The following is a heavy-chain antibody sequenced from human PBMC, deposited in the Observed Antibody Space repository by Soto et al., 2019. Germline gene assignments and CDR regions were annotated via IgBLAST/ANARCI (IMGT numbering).Heavy chain of an antibody. CDR1: GFIFGDYW. V-gene: IGHV3-7*05. J-gene: IGHJ4*02. Sequence: PGGSLRLSCAASGFIFGDYWMSWIRQAPGKGLEWVANTRQDGGEKNFVDSVKGRFIISRDNAKNSLYLQMNSLRAEDMAVYYFARHHSRPYYFDFWGPGILVTLFS. CDR2: TRQDGGEK. D-gene: IGHD4-4*01. CDR3: ARHHSRPYYFDF.